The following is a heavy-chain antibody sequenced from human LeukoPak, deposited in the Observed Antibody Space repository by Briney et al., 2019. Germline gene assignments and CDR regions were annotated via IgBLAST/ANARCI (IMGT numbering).Heavy chain of an antibody. CDR2: IYYSGST. CDR1: GGPISSSSYY. V-gene: IGHV4-39*07. Sequence: SETLSLTCTVSGGPISSSSYYWGWIRQPPGKGLEWIGSIYYSGSTYYNPSLKSRVTISVDTSKNQLSLKLSSVTAADTAVYYCVEGYDSSGYYLDAFDIWGQGTMVTVSS. J-gene: IGHJ3*02. D-gene: IGHD3-22*01. CDR3: VEGYDSSGYYLDAFDI.